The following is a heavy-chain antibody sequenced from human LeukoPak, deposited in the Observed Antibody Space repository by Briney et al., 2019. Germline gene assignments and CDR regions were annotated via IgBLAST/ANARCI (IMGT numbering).Heavy chain of an antibody. Sequence: PSETLSLTCTVSGGSISSGDYYWSWIRQPPGKGLEWIGYIYYSGSTYYNPSLKSRVTISVDTSKNQFSLKLSSVTAADTAVYYCARNLLDYGDYGYYMDVWGKGTTVTVSS. CDR3: ARNLLDYGDYGYYMDV. CDR2: IYYSGST. CDR1: GGSISSGDYY. V-gene: IGHV4-30-4*08. D-gene: IGHD4-17*01. J-gene: IGHJ6*03.